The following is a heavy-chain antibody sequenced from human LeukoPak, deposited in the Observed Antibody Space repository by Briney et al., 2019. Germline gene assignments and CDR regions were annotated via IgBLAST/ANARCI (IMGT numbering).Heavy chain of an antibody. CDR3: ARWTGGTDAFDI. CDR2: IYSGGST. J-gene: IGHJ3*02. Sequence: GGSLRLXCAASGFTVSSNYMSWVRQAPGKGLEWVSVIYSGGSTYYADSVKGRFTISRDNSKNTLYLQMNSLRAEDTAVYYCARWTGGTDAFDIWGQGTMVTVSS. D-gene: IGHD2-15*01. V-gene: IGHV3-66*02. CDR1: GFTVSSNY.